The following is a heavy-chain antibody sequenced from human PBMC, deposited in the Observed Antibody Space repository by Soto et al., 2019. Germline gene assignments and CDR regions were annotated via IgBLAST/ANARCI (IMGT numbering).Heavy chain of an antibody. CDR3: ARGVNYVSSHGY. V-gene: IGHV5-10-1*01. CDR2: IDPTDSFT. J-gene: IGHJ4*02. CDR1: GYSFTNYC. Sequence: GESPKISRNGCGYSFTNYCSNGVRPTPGKGLEWMGRIDPTDSFTTYSPSFQGHVTFSSDDSISTAYLEWNRLKAGGSAVYYCARGVNYVSSHGYWGKGTLVTVSS. D-gene: IGHD3-10*01.